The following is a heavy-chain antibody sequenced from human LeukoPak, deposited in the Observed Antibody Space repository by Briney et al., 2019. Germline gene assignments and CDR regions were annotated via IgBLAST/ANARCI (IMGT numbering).Heavy chain of an antibody. CDR3: ASAADSSSWYGNWFDP. D-gene: IGHD6-13*01. J-gene: IGHJ5*02. CDR1: GGSISSYY. Sequence: SETLSLTCTVSGGSISSYYWSWIRQPPGKGLEWIGYIYYSGSTNYNPSLKSRVTISVDTSKNQFSLKLSSVTAADTAVYYCASAADSSSWYGNWFDPWGQGTLVTVSS. CDR2: IYYSGST. V-gene: IGHV4-59*08.